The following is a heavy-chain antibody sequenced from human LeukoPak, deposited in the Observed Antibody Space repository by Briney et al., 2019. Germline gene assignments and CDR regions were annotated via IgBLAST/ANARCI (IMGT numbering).Heavy chain of an antibody. CDR1: GYTFTSHY. J-gene: IGHJ4*02. CDR3: ARALGGPYSSGWQGVFDY. V-gene: IGHV1-46*01. D-gene: IGHD6-19*01. CDR2: INPSGGST. Sequence: ASVKVSCKASGYTFTSHYMNGVRQAPGQGLEWMGIINPSGGSTSYGQKFQGRVNMTRDMSTSTVYMELSSLRSEDTAVYYCARALGGPYSSGWQGVFDYWGQGTLVTVSS.